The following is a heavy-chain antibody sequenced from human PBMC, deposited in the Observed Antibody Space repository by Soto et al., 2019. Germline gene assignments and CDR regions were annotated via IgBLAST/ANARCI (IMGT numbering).Heavy chain of an antibody. CDR1: GATFNNYP. V-gene: IGHV1-69*01. Sequence: QVHLVQSGPEVKKPGSSLRVSCKASGATFNNYPLSWVRQAPGQGLEWLGGIIPVFASPIYARNFQDRVTITADVSTGTAYMELSGLRSEDTAVYYCATSRGGITGSRLLWGQGTLVTVSS. CDR3: ATSRGGITGSRLL. D-gene: IGHD1-20*01. J-gene: IGHJ4*02. CDR2: IIPVFASP.